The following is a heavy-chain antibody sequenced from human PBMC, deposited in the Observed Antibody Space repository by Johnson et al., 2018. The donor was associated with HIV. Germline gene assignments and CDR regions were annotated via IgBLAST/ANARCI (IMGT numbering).Heavy chain of an antibody. D-gene: IGHD6-6*01. Sequence: VQLVESGGGLERPGGSLRLSCAASGFFFDDYGMTWVRQPPGRGLEWVSGINSDGSSTSYADSVKGRFTISRDNAKNTLYLQMNSLRAEDTAVYYCAREGSSSSDDAFDIWGQGTMVTVSS. CDR2: INSDGSST. CDR3: AREGSSSSDDAFDI. V-gene: IGHV3-20*04. CDR1: GFFFDDYG. J-gene: IGHJ3*02.